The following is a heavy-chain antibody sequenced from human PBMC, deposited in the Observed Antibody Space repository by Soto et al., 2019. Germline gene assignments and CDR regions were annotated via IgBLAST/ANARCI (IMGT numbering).Heavy chain of an antibody. Sequence: QVQLQQWGAGLLKPSETLSLTCAVYGGSFSGYYWSWIRQPPGKGLEWTGEINHSGSTNYNPSLKSRVTISVDTSKNQFSLKLSSVTAADTAVYYCAASITGTTPIDYWGQGTLVTVSS. J-gene: IGHJ4*02. CDR2: INHSGST. V-gene: IGHV4-34*01. CDR1: GGSFSGYY. CDR3: AASITGTTPIDY. D-gene: IGHD1-7*01.